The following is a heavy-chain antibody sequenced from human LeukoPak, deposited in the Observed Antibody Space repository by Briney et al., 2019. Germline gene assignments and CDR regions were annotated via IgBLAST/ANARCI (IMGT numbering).Heavy chain of an antibody. CDR3: ARARSVTTRYYYGMDV. V-gene: IGHV1-69*13. D-gene: IGHD4-11*01. J-gene: IGHJ6*02. CDR2: IIPIFGTA. CDR1: GGTFSSYA. Sequence: SVKVSCKASGGTFSSYAISWVRQAPGQGLEWMGGIIPIFGTANYAQKFQGRVTITADESTSTAYMELSSLRSEDTAVYYCARARSVTTRYYYGMDVWGQGTTVTVSS.